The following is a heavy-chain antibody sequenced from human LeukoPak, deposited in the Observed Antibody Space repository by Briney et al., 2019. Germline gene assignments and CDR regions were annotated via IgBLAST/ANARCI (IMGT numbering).Heavy chain of an antibody. CDR1: GGSISSYY. J-gene: IGHJ3*02. CDR2: IYYSGST. Sequence: SSETLSLTCTVSGGSISSYYWSWIRQPPGKGLEWIGYIYYSGSTNYNPSLKSRLTISEDTSKNQFSLKLSSVTAADTAVYYCARVDTAMVDAFDIWGQGTMVTVSS. CDR3: ARVDTAMVDAFDI. V-gene: IGHV4-59*01. D-gene: IGHD5-18*01.